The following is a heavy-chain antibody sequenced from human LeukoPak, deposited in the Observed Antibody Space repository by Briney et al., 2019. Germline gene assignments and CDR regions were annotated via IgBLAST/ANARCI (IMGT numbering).Heavy chain of an antibody. D-gene: IGHD3-22*01. V-gene: IGHV1-46*01. CDR2: INPSGGST. Sequence: ASVKVSCTASGYTFTSYYMHWVRQAPGQGLEWMGIINPSGGSTSYAQKFQGRVTMTRDTSTSTVYMELSSLRSEDTAVYYCARGPYDSSGYYVYYFDYWGQGTLVTVSS. CDR1: GYTFTSYY. CDR3: ARGPYDSSGYYVYYFDY. J-gene: IGHJ4*02.